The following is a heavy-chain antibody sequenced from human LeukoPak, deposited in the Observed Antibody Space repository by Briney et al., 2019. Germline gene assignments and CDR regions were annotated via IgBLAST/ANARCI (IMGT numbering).Heavy chain of an antibody. Sequence: SETLSLTCAVYGGSFSGYYWSWIRQPPGKGLGWIGEINHSGSTNYNPSLKSRVTISVDTSKNQFSLKLSSVTAADTAVYYCARGPGPYDYVWGSYRDRDFDYWGQGTLVTVSS. CDR2: INHSGST. D-gene: IGHD3-16*02. CDR3: ARGPGPYDYVWGSYRDRDFDY. J-gene: IGHJ4*02. CDR1: GGSFSGYY. V-gene: IGHV4-34*01.